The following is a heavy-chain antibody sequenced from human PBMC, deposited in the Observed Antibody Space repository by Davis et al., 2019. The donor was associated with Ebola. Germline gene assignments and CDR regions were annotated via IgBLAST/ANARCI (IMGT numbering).Heavy chain of an antibody. V-gene: IGHV3-66*01. Sequence: GGSLRLSCAASGFTVSSNYMSWVRQAPGKGLEWVSVIYSGGSTYYADSVKGRFTISRDNSKNTLYLQMNSLRADDTAVYYCARNYFGAFDVWGQGTMVTVSS. CDR3: ARNYFGAFDV. J-gene: IGHJ3*01. CDR2: IYSGGST. D-gene: IGHD3-10*01. CDR1: GFTVSSNY.